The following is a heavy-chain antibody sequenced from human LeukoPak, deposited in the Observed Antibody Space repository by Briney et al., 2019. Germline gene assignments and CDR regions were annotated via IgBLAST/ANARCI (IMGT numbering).Heavy chain of an antibody. CDR1: GFTFRGYW. J-gene: IGHJ4*02. CDR3: ARGGIVATITGHLDY. Sequence: GGSLRLSCVTSGFTFRGYWMSWFRQAPGKGLEWVGNIQPDGSGAFYVDAMRGRFTISRDNAQNSLYLQINSLRAEDTAVYYCARGGIVATITGHLDYWGQGTLVTVSS. CDR2: IQPDGSGA. D-gene: IGHD5-12*01. V-gene: IGHV3-7*01.